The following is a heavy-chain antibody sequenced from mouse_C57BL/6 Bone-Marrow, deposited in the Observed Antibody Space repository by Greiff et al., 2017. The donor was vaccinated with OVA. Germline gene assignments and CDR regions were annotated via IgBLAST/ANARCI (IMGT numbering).Heavy chain of an antibody. V-gene: IGHV5-9-1*02. CDR3: TRAGYYYGSSRFAY. D-gene: IGHD1-1*01. Sequence: EVKLVESGEGLVKPGGSLKLSCAASGFTFSSYAMSWVRQTPEKRLEWVAYISSGGDYIYYADTVKGRFTISRDNARNTLYLQMSSLKSEDTAMYYCTRAGYYYGSSRFAYWGQGTLVTVSA. CDR2: ISSGGDYI. J-gene: IGHJ3*01. CDR1: GFTFSSYA.